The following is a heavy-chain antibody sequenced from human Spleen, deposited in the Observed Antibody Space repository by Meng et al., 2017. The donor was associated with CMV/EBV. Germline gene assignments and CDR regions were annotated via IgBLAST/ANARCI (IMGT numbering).Heavy chain of an antibody. J-gene: IGHJ6*02. CDR3: ARDRSGSQSNDYYYYGMDV. Sequence: GESLKISCAASGFTVSSNYMSWVRQAPGKGLEWVSAISGSGGSTYYADSVKGRFTISRDNSKNTLYLQMNSLRAEDTAVYYCARDRSGSQSNDYYYYGMDVWGQGTTVTVSS. D-gene: IGHD3-22*01. V-gene: IGHV3-23*01. CDR2: ISGSGGST. CDR1: GFTVSSNY.